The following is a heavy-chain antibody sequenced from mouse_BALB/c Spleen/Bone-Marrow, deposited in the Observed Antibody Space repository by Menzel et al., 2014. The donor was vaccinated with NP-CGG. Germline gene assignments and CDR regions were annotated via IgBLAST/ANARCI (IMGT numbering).Heavy chain of an antibody. J-gene: IGHJ4*01. D-gene: IGHD1-1*01. Sequence: QVQLQQSGAELARPGASVKLSYKASGYTFTSYWMQWVKQRPGQGLEWIGTIYPGDGDARYTQKFKGKATLTADKSSSTAYMQLSSLASEDSAVYYCARNYYYASSWSAMDYWGQGTSVTVSS. CDR2: IYPGDGDA. V-gene: IGHV1-87*01. CDR3: ARNYYYASSWSAMDY. CDR1: GYTFTSYW.